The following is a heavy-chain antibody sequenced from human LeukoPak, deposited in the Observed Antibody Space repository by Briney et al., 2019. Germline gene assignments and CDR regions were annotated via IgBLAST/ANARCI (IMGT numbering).Heavy chain of an antibody. CDR3: ARGRGGYSYGYGGGLDY. CDR2: ISSSSSYI. CDR1: GFTFSSYS. V-gene: IGHV3-21*01. Sequence: GGSLRLSCAASGFTFSSYSMNWVRQAPGKGLEWVSSISSSSSYIYYADSVKGRFTISRDNAKNSLYLQMNSLRAEDTAVYYCARGRGGYSYGYGGGLDYWGQGTLDTVSS. D-gene: IGHD5-18*01. J-gene: IGHJ4*02.